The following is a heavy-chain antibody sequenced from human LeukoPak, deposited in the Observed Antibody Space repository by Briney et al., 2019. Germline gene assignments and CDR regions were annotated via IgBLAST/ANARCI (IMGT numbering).Heavy chain of an antibody. CDR2: ISPDSGGT. CDR3: ARDGLYGDYVGY. D-gene: IGHD4-17*01. J-gene: IGHJ4*02. CDR1: GYTFTGYY. Sequence: GASVKVSCKASGYTFTGYYMHWVRQAPGQGLEWMGWISPDSGGTNYAQKFQGRVTMTRDTSISTAYMELSRLRSDDTAVYYCARDGLYGDYVGYWGQGTLVTVSS. V-gene: IGHV1-2*02.